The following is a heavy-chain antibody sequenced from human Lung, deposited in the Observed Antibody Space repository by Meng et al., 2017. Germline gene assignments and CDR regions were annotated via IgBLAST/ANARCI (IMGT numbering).Heavy chain of an antibody. CDR2: INHSGST. V-gene: IGHV4-34*01. CDR1: GGSFSDYY. J-gene: IGHJ4*02. D-gene: IGHD4-11*01. Sequence: QVQLQQGGAGLLKPSETLSLHCVVSGGSFSDYYWSLIRQPPGKGLEWIGEINHSGSTNYNPSLESRATISVDTSQNNLSLKLSSVTAADSAVYYCARGPTTMAHDFDYWGQGTLVTVSS. CDR3: ARGPTTMAHDFDY.